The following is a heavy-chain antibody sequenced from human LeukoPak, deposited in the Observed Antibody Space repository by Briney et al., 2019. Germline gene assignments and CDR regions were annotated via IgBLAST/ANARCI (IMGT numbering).Heavy chain of an antibody. CDR2: ISSSGSTI. CDR1: GFTFSDYY. J-gene: IGHJ3*02. Sequence: PGGSLRLSCAASGFTFSDYYMSWIRQAPGKGLEWVSYISSSGSTIYYADSVKGRFTISRDNAKNSLYLQMNSLRAEDTAVYYCAKDHETVGAMGPNWAFDIWGQGTMVTVSP. D-gene: IGHD7-27*01. V-gene: IGHV3-11*04. CDR3: AKDHETVGAMGPNWAFDI.